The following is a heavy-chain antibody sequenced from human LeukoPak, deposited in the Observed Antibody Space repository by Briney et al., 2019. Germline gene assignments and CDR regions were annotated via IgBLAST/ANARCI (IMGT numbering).Heavy chain of an antibody. D-gene: IGHD6-13*01. V-gene: IGHV4-61*08. Sequence: SETLSLTCTVSGGSISSGGYYWSWIRQPPGKGLEWIGYIYYSGSTNYNPSLKSRVTISVDTSKNQFSLKLSSVTAADTAVYYCARHVIAEGDAFDIWGQGTMVTVSS. CDR3: ARHVIAEGDAFDI. J-gene: IGHJ3*02. CDR1: GGSISSGGYY. CDR2: IYYSGST.